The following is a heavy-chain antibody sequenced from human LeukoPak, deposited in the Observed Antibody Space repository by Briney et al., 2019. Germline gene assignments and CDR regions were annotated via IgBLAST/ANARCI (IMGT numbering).Heavy chain of an antibody. J-gene: IGHJ4*02. D-gene: IGHD7-27*01. CDR3: ATRKLGNDY. CDR2: IYYTET. V-gene: IGHV4-59*02. CDR1: GGSVSNYY. Sequence: SETLSLTCTVSGGSVSNYYWSWVRQSPGKGLEWIGYIYYTETSYNPSLKSRVTISADTSKNQFSLKLYSVTAADTAVYYCATRKLGNDYWGQGTLVTVSS.